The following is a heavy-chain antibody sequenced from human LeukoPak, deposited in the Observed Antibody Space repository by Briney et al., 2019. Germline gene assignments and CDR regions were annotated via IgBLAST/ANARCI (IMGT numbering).Heavy chain of an antibody. CDR3: ARGYEIFDY. CDR1: GVAFSGYY. Sequence: SETLSLTCAGYGVAFSGYYWSWIRQPPGKGLEWMGEINHSGSTNDNPSLKSRVNISVDKSKNQFSMKLSSVTAADTAVYYCARGYEIFDYWGQGTLVTVSS. J-gene: IGHJ4*02. CDR2: INHSGST. D-gene: IGHD3-22*01. V-gene: IGHV4-34*01.